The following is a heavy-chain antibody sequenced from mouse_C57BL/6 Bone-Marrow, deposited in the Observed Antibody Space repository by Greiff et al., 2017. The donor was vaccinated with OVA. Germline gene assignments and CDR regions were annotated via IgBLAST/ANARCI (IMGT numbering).Heavy chain of an antibody. V-gene: IGHV5-6*01. CDR1: GFTFSSYG. Sequence: EVKVVESGGDLVKPGGSLKLSCAASGFTFSSYGMSWVRQTPDKRLEWVATISSGGSYTYYPDSVKGRFTISRDNAKNTLYLQMSSLKSEDTAMYYCARQPWVAWFAYWGQGTLVTVSA. J-gene: IGHJ3*01. D-gene: IGHD1-1*02. CDR3: ARQPWVAWFAY. CDR2: ISSGGSYT.